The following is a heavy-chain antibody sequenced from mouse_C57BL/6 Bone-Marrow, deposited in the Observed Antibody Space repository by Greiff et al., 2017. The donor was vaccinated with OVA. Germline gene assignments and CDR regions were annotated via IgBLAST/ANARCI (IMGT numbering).Heavy chain of an antibody. CDR1: GYTFTEYT. CDR3: ARHGDYYYGSSYFHFDY. J-gene: IGHJ2*01. CDR2: FYPGSGSI. V-gene: IGHV1-62-2*01. D-gene: IGHD1-1*01. Sequence: QVQLKESGAELVKPGASVKLSCKASGYTFTEYTIHWVKQRSGQGLEWIGWFYPGSGSIKYNEKFKDKATLTADKSSSTVYMELSRLTSEDSAVYFCARHGDYYYGSSYFHFDYWGQGTTLTVSS.